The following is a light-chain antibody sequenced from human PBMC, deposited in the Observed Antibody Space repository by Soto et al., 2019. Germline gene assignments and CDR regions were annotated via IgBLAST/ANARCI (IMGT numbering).Light chain of an antibody. CDR2: DVT. Sequence: QSVLTQPASVSGSPGQSIAISCTGTSGDVGGYNFVSWYQQYPGKAPKLMIHDVTARPSEVSIRFSGSKSGTTASLTISGLQTEDEADYYCCSYASSNSYVFGTGTKVTVL. V-gene: IGLV2-14*01. CDR3: CSYASSNSYV. J-gene: IGLJ1*01. CDR1: SGDVGGYNF.